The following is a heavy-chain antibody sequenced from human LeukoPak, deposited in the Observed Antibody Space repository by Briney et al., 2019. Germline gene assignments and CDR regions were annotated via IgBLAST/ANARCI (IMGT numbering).Heavy chain of an antibody. V-gene: IGHV4-34*01. J-gene: IGHJ4*02. Sequence: SETLSLTCAVYGGSFSGYYWSWIRQPPGKGLEWIGEINHSGSTNYNPSLKSRVIISVDTSKNQFFLKLSSVTAADTAAYYCARKGDYWGQGTLVTVSS. CDR1: GGSFSGYY. CDR3: ARKGDY. CDR2: INHSGST.